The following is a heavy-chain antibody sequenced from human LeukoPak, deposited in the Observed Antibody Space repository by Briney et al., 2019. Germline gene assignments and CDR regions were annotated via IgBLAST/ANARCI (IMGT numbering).Heavy chain of an antibody. D-gene: IGHD3-16*01. V-gene: IGHV3-53*01. Sequence: GGSLRLSCAASEFIVSINYMTWVRQAPGKGLEWVSLIYSRGDTKYADSVKGRFTIPRDNSKNTLYLQMNSLRAEDTAVYYCARVSADVGFDPWGQGTLVTVSS. CDR3: ARVSADVGFDP. J-gene: IGHJ5*02. CDR1: EFIVSINY. CDR2: IYSRGDT.